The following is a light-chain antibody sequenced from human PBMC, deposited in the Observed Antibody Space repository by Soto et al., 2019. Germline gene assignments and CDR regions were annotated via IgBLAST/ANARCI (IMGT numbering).Light chain of an antibody. Sequence: EIVLTQSPGTLSLSPGERATLSCRASQSVSSDYLAWFQQKPGQAPRLLIFGASYRDTGIPDRFSGSGSGTDFTLTISRLEPEDFAMYYCQQYGSSPGTFGQGTKVEVK. V-gene: IGKV3-20*01. CDR2: GAS. J-gene: IGKJ1*01. CDR3: QQYGSSPGT. CDR1: QSVSSDY.